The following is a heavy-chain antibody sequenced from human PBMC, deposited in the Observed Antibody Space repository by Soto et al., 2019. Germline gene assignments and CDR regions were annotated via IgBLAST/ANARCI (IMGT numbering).Heavy chain of an antibody. D-gene: IGHD1-1*01. CDR1: GEKVASKRAS. CDR3: ARSNLSLEPVIGYFDY. CDR2: TYYRCKCCN. V-gene: IGHV6-1*01. Sequence: TLLLRGTTCGEKVASKRASGKWFRQSPSRCLEWLGSTYYRCKCCNDYALSLKSRITINPDTSKNHFSLQLNSVTPEDTAVYYCARSNLSLEPVIGYFDYWGQGTRVTVSS. J-gene: IGHJ4*02.